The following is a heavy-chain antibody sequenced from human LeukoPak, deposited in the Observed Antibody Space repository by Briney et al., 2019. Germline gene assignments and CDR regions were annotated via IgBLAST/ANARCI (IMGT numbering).Heavy chain of an antibody. V-gene: IGHV4-59*08. CDR1: GGSISSYY. CDR3: ARQGWELRSAFDY. D-gene: IGHD1-26*01. CDR2: IYYSGST. J-gene: IGHJ4*02. Sequence: SQTLSLTCTVSGGSISSYYWSWIRQPPGKGQGWIGYIYYSGSTNYNPSLKSRVTISVDTSKNQSSLKLSSVTAADTAVYYCARQGWELRSAFDYWGQGTLVTVSS.